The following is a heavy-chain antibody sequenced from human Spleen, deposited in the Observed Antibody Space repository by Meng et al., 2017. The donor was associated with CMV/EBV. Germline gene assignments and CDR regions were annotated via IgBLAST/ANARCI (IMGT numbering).Heavy chain of an antibody. V-gene: IGHV1-46*01. CDR3: ARVQQPFIYYYGMDV. J-gene: IGHJ6*02. Sequence: ASVKVSCKASGYTLTSYYMHWVRQAPGQGLEWMGIINPSGGSTSYAQKFQGRVTMTRDTSTSTVYMELSSLRSDDTAVYYCARVQQPFIYYYGMDVWGQGTTVTVSS. D-gene: IGHD6-13*01. CDR2: INPSGGST. CDR1: GYTLTSYY.